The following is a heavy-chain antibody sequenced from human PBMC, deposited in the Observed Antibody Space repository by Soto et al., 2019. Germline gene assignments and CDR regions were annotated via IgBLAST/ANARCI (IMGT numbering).Heavy chain of an antibody. Sequence: QVKLVQSGTEVKKPGASMKVSCKASGYSFATSGISWVRQAPGQGLEWMGWISAYNGNTNYDQKLQDRIIMTTDTSTRTAYLELRRLRSDDTAVYYCARAGQYYDSSGYADWGQGTLVTVSS. CDR3: ARAGQYYDSSGYAD. CDR1: GYSFATSG. D-gene: IGHD3-22*01. CDR2: ISAYNGNT. V-gene: IGHV1-18*01. J-gene: IGHJ4*02.